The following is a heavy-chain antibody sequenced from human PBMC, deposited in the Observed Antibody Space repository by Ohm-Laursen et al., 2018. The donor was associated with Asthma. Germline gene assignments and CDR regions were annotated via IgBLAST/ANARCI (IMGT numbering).Heavy chain of an antibody. D-gene: IGHD3-3*01. V-gene: IGHV3-15*01. CDR3: TTSSLRANYDFWSGYYTVDY. CDR1: GFTFSNAW. J-gene: IGHJ4*02. Sequence: SLRFSCTASGFTFSNAWMSWVRQAPGKGLEWVGRIKSKTDGGTTDYAAPVKGRFTISRDDSKNTLYLQMNSLKTEDTAVYYCTTSSLRANYDFWSGYYTVDYWGQGTLVTVSS. CDR2: IKSKTDGGTT.